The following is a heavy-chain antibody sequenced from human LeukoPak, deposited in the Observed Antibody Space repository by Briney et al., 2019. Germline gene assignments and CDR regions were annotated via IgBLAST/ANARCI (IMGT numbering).Heavy chain of an antibody. CDR3: ATERSRYFDY. CDR2: ITWDGGYT. Sequence: PGGSLRLSCAASGFTFSSYSMNWVRQAPGKGLEWVSLITWDGGYTYYADSVKGRFTISRDNSKNSLYLQMNSLRTEDTALYYCATERSRYFDYWGRGTLVTVSS. D-gene: IGHD3-16*01. V-gene: IGHV3-43*01. CDR1: GFTFSSYS. J-gene: IGHJ4*02.